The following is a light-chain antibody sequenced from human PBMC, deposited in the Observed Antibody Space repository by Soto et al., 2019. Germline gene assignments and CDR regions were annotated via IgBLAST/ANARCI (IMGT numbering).Light chain of an antibody. CDR3: KPYDNWPLT. J-gene: IGKJ4*01. Sequence: EIVSTQSPATLSYSPGERATPHCRARQSVSSNLAWYQQKPGQANRLIIYGEYTRATGIQDRFSCSGSGTEFTLTIRSMQSEDFAVYYCKPYDNWPLTFGGWHKLDLK. V-gene: IGKV3-15*01. CDR2: GEY. CDR1: QSVSSN.